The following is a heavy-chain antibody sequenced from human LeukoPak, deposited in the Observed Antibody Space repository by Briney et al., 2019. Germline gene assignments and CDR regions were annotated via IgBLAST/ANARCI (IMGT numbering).Heavy chain of an antibody. V-gene: IGHV1-18*01. CDR3: ARSVKSRYDSSGYYLY. CDR2: ISAYNGNT. J-gene: IGHJ4*02. Sequence: ASVKVSCKASGGTFSSYAISWVRQAPGQGLEWMGWISAYNGNTNYAQKLQGRVTMTTDTSTSTAYMELRSLRSDDTAVYYCARSVKSRYDSSGYYLYWGQGTLVTVSS. CDR1: GGTFSSYA. D-gene: IGHD3-22*01.